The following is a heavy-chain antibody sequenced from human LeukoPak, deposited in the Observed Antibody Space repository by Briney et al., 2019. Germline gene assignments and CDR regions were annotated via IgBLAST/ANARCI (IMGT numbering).Heavy chain of an antibody. V-gene: IGHV3-48*04. CDR1: GFSLTTAS. J-gene: IGHJ4*02. Sequence: GGSLRLSCAASGFSLTTASMNWVRQAPGKGLEWISYIHRSSNPIYYADSVKGRFTISRDIAKNSLYLQMNSLRAEDTAVYFCADNLSRWGQGTLVTVSS. CDR2: IHRSSNPI. CDR3: ADNLSR. D-gene: IGHD1-1*01.